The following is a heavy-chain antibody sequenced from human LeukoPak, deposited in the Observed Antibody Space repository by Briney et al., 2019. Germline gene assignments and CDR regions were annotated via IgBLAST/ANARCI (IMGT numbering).Heavy chain of an antibody. CDR3: ARGGCSGGSCYIGYYYYYYMDV. D-gene: IGHD2-15*01. J-gene: IGHJ6*03. Sequence: ASVKVSCKASGYTFTSYGISWVRQAPGLGLEWMGWISAYNGNTNYAQKLQGRVTMTTDTSTSTAYMELRSLRSDDTAVYYCARGGCSGGSCYIGYYYYYYMDVWGKGTTVTVSS. CDR2: ISAYNGNT. CDR1: GYTFTSYG. V-gene: IGHV1-18*01.